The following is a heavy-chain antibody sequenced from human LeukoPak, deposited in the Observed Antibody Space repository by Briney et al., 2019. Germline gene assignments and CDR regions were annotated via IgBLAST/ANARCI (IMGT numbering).Heavy chain of an antibody. J-gene: IGHJ4*02. Sequence: PSETLSLTCAVYGGSFSGYYWSWIRQPPGKGLEWIGEINHSGSTNYNPSLKSRVTISVDTSKNQFSLKLSSVTAADTAVYYCARGSDSSGWYKDYWGQGTLVTVSS. CDR2: INHSGST. D-gene: IGHD6-19*01. CDR3: ARGSDSSGWYKDY. V-gene: IGHV4-34*01. CDR1: GGSFSGYY.